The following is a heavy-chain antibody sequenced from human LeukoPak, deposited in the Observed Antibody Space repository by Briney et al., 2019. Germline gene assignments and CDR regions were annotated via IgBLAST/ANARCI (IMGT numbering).Heavy chain of an antibody. CDR2: ISSSSSYI. Sequence: PGGSLRLSCAASGFTFSSYSMNWVRQAPGKGLEWVSSISSSSSYIYYADSVKGRFTISRDNSKNTLYLQMNSLRAEDTAVYYCAKDKSRYCSSTSCSGFDYWGQGTLVTVSS. D-gene: IGHD2-2*01. V-gene: IGHV3-21*04. J-gene: IGHJ4*02. CDR3: AKDKSRYCSSTSCSGFDY. CDR1: GFTFSSYS.